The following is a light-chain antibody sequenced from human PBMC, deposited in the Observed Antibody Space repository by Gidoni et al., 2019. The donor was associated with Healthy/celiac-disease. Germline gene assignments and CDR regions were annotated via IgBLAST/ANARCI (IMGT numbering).Light chain of an antibody. CDR1: KLGEKY. CDR3: QAWDSSTLV. V-gene: IGLV3-1*01. J-gene: IGLJ2*01. CDR2: QDS. Sequence: SYELAQPPSVSMAPGQTASNTCSGDKLGEKYDCWYQQQPGQSPVLVIYQDSKRPAVIPWRFSCSNSWNTATLTSGGTQAIDDADYYWQAWDSSTLVFGGGTKLTVL.